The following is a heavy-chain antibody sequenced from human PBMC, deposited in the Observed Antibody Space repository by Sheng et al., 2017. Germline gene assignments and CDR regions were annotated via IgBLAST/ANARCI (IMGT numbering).Heavy chain of an antibody. CDR1: GDSISSSDYY. Sequence: QLQLQESGPGLVKPSETLSLTCTVSGDSISSSDYYWGWIRQPPGKGLEWIGSIYYSGSTYYNPSLKSRVTISVDTSKNQFSLKLSSVTAADTAVYYCARAVISTSCYSCYYYMDVWGQGTTVTV. J-gene: IGHJ6*03. CDR3: ARAVISTSCYSCYYYMDV. D-gene: IGHD2-2*02. V-gene: IGHV4-39*07. CDR2: IYYSGST.